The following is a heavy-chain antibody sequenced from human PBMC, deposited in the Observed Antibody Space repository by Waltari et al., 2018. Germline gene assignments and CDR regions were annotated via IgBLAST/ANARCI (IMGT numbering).Heavy chain of an antibody. CDR2: GYQSGST. CDR1: GGSISSGGYA. CDR3: ARECYGSRSCNFYGLDL. J-gene: IGHJ6*02. D-gene: IGHD3-10*01. V-gene: IGHV4-30-2*01. Sequence: QVQLQESGSGVVKPSQALSLTCAVSGGSISSGGYAWGWIRQPPGKGLGWFGYGYQSGSTNYTPSLKSRVPISVDRSKNQISLKLSSVTAADTGVYYCARECYGSRSCNFYGLDLWGQGTTVTVSS.